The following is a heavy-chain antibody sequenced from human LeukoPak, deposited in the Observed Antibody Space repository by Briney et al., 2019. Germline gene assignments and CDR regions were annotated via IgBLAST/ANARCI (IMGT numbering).Heavy chain of an antibody. D-gene: IGHD3-9*01. V-gene: IGHV4-59*01. CDR1: GGSISPDC. Sequence: PSETLSLTCTVAGGSISPDCWSWIRQPPGKGLEWIGYISYTGSTNYTPSLKSRVTISVDTSKNQFSLQLTSVTAADTAVYYCARADDWDANFDYWGQGTLVTVSS. J-gene: IGHJ4*02. CDR3: ARADDWDANFDY. CDR2: ISYTGST.